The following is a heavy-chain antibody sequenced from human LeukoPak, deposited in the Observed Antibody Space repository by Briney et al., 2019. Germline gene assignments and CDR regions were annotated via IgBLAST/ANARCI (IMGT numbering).Heavy chain of an antibody. D-gene: IGHD2-15*01. CDR3: AKADGRYCSGGSCPQDY. Sequence: GGSLRLSCAASGFTFSSYAMSWVRQAPGKGLEWVSAISGSGGSTYYADSVKGRFIISRDNSKNTLYLQMNSLRAEDTAVYYCAKADGRYCSGGSCPQDYWGQGTLVTVSS. V-gene: IGHV3-23*01. CDR1: GFTFSSYA. CDR2: ISGSGGST. J-gene: IGHJ4*02.